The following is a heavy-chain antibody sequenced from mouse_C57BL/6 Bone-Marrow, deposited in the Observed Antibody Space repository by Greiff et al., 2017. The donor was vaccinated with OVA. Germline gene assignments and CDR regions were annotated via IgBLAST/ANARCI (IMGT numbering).Heavy chain of an antibody. CDR1: GFTFSNYW. CDR3: TDGGLRHFAY. V-gene: IGHV6-3*01. CDR2: IRLKSDNYAT. Sequence: EVKLQESGGGLVQPGGSMKLSCVASGFTFSNYWMNWVRQTPEKGLEWVAQIRLKSDNYATHYAVSVKGRFTISRDESKSSVYLQMNNLWAEDTGIYYCTDGGLRHFAYWGQGTLVTVSA. D-gene: IGHD2-4*01. J-gene: IGHJ3*01.